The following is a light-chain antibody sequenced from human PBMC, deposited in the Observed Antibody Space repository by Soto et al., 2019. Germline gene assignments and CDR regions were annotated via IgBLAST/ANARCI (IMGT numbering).Light chain of an antibody. CDR1: TSNIGSNY. V-gene: IGLV1-47*01. CDR3: ATWDDSLNGFYV. J-gene: IGLJ1*01. CDR2: RNN. Sequence: QSVLTQPPSASGTPGQGVTISCSGITSNIGSNYVYWYQQLPGTAPKLLIYRNNQRPSGVPDRFSGSKSGTSASLAISGLRSDDEADYFCATWDDSLNGFYVFGTGTKITIL.